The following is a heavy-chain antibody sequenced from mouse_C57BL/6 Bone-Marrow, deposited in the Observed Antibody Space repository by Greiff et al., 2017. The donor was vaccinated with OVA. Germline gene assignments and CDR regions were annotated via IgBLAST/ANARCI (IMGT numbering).Heavy chain of an antibody. D-gene: IGHD1-1*01. V-gene: IGHV14-2*01. J-gene: IGHJ1*03. CDR1: GFNIKDYY. CDR2: IDPEDGET. Sequence: VQLQQSGAELVKPGASVKLSCTASGFNIKDYYMHWVKQRTEQGLEWIGRIDPEDGETKYAPKFQGKATITADTSSNTAYLQHSSLTSEDTAVYYCARRGTTVVDWYFDVWGTATTVTVSS. CDR3: ARRGTTVVDWYFDV.